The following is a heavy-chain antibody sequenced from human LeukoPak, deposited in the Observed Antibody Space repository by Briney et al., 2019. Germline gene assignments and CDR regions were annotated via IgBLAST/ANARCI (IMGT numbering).Heavy chain of an antibody. CDR1: GGSISSSSYY. D-gene: IGHD2-21*01. Sequence: PSETLSLTCTVSGGSISSSSYYWGWIRQPPGKGLEWIGSIYYSGSTYYNPSLKSRVTISVDTSKNQFSLKLSSVTAADTAVYYCARHVHIVVVIDDAFDIWGQGTMVTVSS. V-gene: IGHV4-39*01. CDR2: IYYSGST. J-gene: IGHJ3*02. CDR3: ARHVHIVVVIDDAFDI.